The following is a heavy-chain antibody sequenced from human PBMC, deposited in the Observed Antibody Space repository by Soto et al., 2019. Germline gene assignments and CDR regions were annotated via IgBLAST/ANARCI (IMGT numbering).Heavy chain of an antibody. D-gene: IGHD6-6*01. CDR3: ARSLSSSSGYFDP. CDR2: IYKSGRT. CDR1: GDSIGSGDYY. J-gene: IGHJ5*02. V-gene: IGHV4-30-4*01. Sequence: QVHLQESGPGLLKPSQTLSLTCAVSGDSIGSGDYYWTWIRQSPGKGLEYIGYIYKSGRTYYNPSLKSRPVISLDTCKNQVFLRLTSVTAADTAMYFCARSLSSSSGYFDPWGQGTLVTVSS.